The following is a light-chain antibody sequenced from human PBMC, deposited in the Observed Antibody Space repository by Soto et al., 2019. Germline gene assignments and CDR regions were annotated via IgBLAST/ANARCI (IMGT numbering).Light chain of an antibody. CDR1: SSDVGGYNY. Sequence: QSALTQPASVSGSPGQSITISCTGTSSDVGGYNYVSWYQQHPGKAPKLMIYDVTKRPSGVSNRFSGSKSGNTASLTISGLQAEDEADYYCSSYTSSSTPYFLGTGTKLTVL. J-gene: IGLJ1*01. V-gene: IGLV2-14*01. CDR2: DVT. CDR3: SSYTSSSTPYF.